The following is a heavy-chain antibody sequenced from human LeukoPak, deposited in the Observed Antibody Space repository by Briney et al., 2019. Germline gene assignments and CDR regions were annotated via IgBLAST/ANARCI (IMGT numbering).Heavy chain of an antibody. CDR1: GFTFSSYS. V-gene: IGHV3-21*01. D-gene: IGHD6-19*01. J-gene: IGHJ4*02. CDR3: ARDGYGYSSGWSRSGRGYFDY. CDR2: ISSSSSYI. Sequence: GGSLRLSCAASGFTFSSYSMNWVRQAPGEGLEWVSSISSSSSYIYYADSVKGRFTISRDNAKNSLYLQMNSLRAEDTAVYYCARDGYGYSSGWSRSGRGYFDYWGQGTLVTVSS.